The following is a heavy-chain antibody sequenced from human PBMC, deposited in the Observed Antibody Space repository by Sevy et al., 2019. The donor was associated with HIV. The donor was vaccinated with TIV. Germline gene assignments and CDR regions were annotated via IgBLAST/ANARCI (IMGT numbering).Heavy chain of an antibody. D-gene: IGHD2-2*02. CDR3: AKEGYCSSTSCDMRYYYDGMDV. V-gene: IGHV3-23*01. CDR1: GFTFSSYA. J-gene: IGHJ6*02. Sequence: GGSLRLSCAASGFTFSSYAMSWVRQAPGKGLEWVSAISGSGGSTYYADSVKGRFTISRDNSKNTLYLQMNSLRAEDTDVDYRAKEGYCSSTSCDMRYYYDGMDVWGQGTTVTVSS. CDR2: ISGSGGST.